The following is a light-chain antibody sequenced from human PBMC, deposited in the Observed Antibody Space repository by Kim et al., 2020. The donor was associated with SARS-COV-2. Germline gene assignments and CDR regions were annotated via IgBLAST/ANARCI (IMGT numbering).Light chain of an antibody. CDR2: AAS. Sequence: SVGDRVTIPCRASQSISSYLNWYQQKPGKAPKLLIYAASSLQSGVSSRFSGSGSGTDFTLTISSLQPEDFASYYCQQSYSTPPRTFGQGTKVDIK. CDR1: QSISSY. J-gene: IGKJ1*01. CDR3: QQSYSTPPRT. V-gene: IGKV1-39*01.